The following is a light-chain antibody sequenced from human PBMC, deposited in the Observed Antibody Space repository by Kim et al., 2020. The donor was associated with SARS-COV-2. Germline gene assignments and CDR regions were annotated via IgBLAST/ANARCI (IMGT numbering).Light chain of an antibody. V-gene: IGKV1-39*01. CDR3: QQSYNTPIT. CDR2: AAS. CDR1: QSISSY. Sequence: DIQMTQSPSSLSASVGDRVTITCRASQSISSYLNWYQQQPGKAPTVLIYAASSLQSGVPSRFSGSGSGTDFTLTISSLQPEDFATYYCQQSYNTPITFGQGTRLEIK. J-gene: IGKJ5*01.